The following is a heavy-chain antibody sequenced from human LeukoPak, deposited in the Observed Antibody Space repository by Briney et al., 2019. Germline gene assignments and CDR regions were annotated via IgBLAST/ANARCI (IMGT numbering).Heavy chain of an antibody. D-gene: IGHD2-2*01. CDR3: AREVGGCSSTSCYNWFDP. V-gene: IGHV4-39*07. J-gene: IGHJ5*02. Sequence: PSETLSLTCTVSGGSISSSSYYWGWIRQPPGKGLEWIGSIYYSGSTYYNPSLKSRVTISVDTSKSQFSLKLSSVTAADTAVYYCAREVGGCSSTSCYNWFDPWGQGTLVTVSS. CDR1: GGSISSSSYY. CDR2: IYYSGST.